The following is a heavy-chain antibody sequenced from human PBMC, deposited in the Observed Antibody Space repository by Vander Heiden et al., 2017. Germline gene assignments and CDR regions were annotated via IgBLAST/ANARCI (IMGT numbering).Heavy chain of an antibody. CDR1: GYSFTSYW. D-gene: IGHD3-22*01. V-gene: IGHV5-51*01. J-gene: IGHJ4*01. Sequence: DVQLVQSGAEVKKPGESLKISCKGSGYSFTSYWIGWVRQMTGKVLEWMGIIYPGDSETRDSPAFQGQVTIAADNAISTAYMEWRRLTASDTAMYYASSQEESSGSYDWRHGTLVTVFS. CDR3: SSQEESSGSYD. CDR2: IYPGDSET.